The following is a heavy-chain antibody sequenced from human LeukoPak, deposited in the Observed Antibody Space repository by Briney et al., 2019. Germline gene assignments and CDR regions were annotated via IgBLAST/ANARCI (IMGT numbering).Heavy chain of an antibody. V-gene: IGHV4-31*03. Sequence: SQTLSLTCTVSGGSISSGGYYWSWIRQHPGKGLEWIGYIYYSGSTYYNPSLKSRVTISVDTSKNQFSLKLSSVTAADTAVYYCARVARTKPVVYTGRFDYWGQGTLVTVSS. CDR2: IYYSGST. D-gene: IGHD2-8*01. J-gene: IGHJ4*02. CDR3: ARVARTKPVVYTGRFDY. CDR1: GGSISSGGYY.